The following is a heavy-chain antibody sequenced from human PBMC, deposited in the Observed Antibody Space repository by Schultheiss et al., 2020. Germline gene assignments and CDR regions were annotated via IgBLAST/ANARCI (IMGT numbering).Heavy chain of an antibody. V-gene: IGHV4-59*12. D-gene: IGHD3-22*01. CDR2: IYYSGST. J-gene: IGHJ6*03. CDR1: GGSFSGYY. CDR3: ARDTYYYDSSGYYYYYMDV. Sequence: SETLSLTCAVYGGSFSGYYWSWIRQPPGKGLEWIGYIYYSGSTYYNPSLKSRVTISVDKSKNQFSLKLSSVTAADTAVYYCARDTYYYDSSGYYYYYMDVWGKGTTVTVSS.